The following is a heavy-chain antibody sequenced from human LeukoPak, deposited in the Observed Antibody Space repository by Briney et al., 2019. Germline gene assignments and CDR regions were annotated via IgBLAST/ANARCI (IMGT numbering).Heavy chain of an antibody. CDR1: GFTFSSYA. J-gene: IGHJ4*02. Sequence: PGGSLRLSCAASGFTFSSYAMHWVRQAPGKGLEWVAVISYDGSNKYYADSVKGRFTISRDNSKNTLYLQMNSLRAEDTAVYYCARETPRYCSSTSCLFDYWGQGTLVTVSS. CDR2: ISYDGSNK. V-gene: IGHV3-30-3*01. D-gene: IGHD2-2*01. CDR3: ARETPRYCSSTSCLFDY.